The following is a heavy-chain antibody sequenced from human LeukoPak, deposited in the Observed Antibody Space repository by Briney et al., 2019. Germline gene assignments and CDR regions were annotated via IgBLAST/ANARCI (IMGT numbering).Heavy chain of an antibody. Sequence: AGGSLRLSCATSGFTFSNFEMNWVRQAPGKGLEWVAFIRYDGSNKYYADSVKGRFTISRDNAKNSLYLQMNSLRAEDTAVYYCASGYDYVWGSYPSHFDYWGQGTLVTVSS. CDR1: GFTFSNFE. V-gene: IGHV3-30*02. D-gene: IGHD3-16*01. CDR3: ASGYDYVWGSYPSHFDY. CDR2: IRYDGSNK. J-gene: IGHJ4*02.